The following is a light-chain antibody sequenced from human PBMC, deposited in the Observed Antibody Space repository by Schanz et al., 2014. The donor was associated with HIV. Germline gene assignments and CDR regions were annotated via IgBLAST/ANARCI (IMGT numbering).Light chain of an antibody. CDR3: ATWDDSLDGWV. Sequence: QSVLTQPPSASGTPGQRVTISCSGSSSSIGFNTINWYQHLPGTAPKLLIYNTNVRPSGVPDRFSGSQSGTSASLAISGLQSEDESDFFCATWDDSLDGWVFGGGTKLTVL. J-gene: IGLJ3*02. V-gene: IGLV1-44*01. CDR2: NTN. CDR1: SSSIGFNT.